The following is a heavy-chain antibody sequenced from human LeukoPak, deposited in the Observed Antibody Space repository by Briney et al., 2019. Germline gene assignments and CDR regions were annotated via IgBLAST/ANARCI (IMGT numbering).Heavy chain of an antibody. Sequence: ASVKVSCKASGYTFTSYGISWVRQAPGQGLEWMGWISAYNGNTNYAQKVQGRVTMTTDTSTSIAYVELRSLRSDDTAVYYCARLGYYYDSSGYYPPFDYWGQGTLVTVSS. CDR1: GYTFTSYG. CDR2: ISAYNGNT. V-gene: IGHV1-18*01. CDR3: ARLGYYYDSSGYYPPFDY. J-gene: IGHJ4*02. D-gene: IGHD3-22*01.